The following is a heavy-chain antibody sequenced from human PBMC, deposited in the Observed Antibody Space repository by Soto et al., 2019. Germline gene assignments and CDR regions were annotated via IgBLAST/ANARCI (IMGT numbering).Heavy chain of an antibody. V-gene: IGHV3-48*03. Sequence: GGSLRLSCAASGFTFSRYEMNWVRQAPGKGLEWISYISTSGSTIYYADSVKGRFTISRDNAKNSLYLQMNSLRAGDTAVYYCARELAAAGSFDYWGQGTLVTVSS. D-gene: IGHD6-13*01. CDR1: GFTFSRYE. CDR3: ARELAAAGSFDY. CDR2: ISTSGSTI. J-gene: IGHJ4*02.